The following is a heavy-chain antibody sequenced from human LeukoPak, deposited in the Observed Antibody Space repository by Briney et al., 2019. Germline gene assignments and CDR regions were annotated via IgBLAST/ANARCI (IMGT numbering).Heavy chain of an antibody. Sequence: PSETLSLTCTVSGGSISSGGYYWSWIRQHPGKGLEWIGYIYYSGSTYYNPSLKSRVTISVDTSKNQFSLKLSSVTAADTAVYYCARAGTIFGVVHKYGMDVWGQGTTVTVSS. D-gene: IGHD3-3*01. CDR1: GGSISSGGYY. CDR2: IYYSGST. J-gene: IGHJ6*02. CDR3: ARAGTIFGVVHKYGMDV. V-gene: IGHV4-30-4*08.